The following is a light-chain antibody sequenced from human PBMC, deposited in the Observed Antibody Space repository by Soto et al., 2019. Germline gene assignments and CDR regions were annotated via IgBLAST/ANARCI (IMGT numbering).Light chain of an antibody. CDR3: SSHGGSINVV. J-gene: IGLJ2*01. CDR2: EVT. Sequence: QSVLTQPPSASGSPGQSVTISCTGTSSDIGAYNYVSWYQQHPGKAPKLMIYEVTERPSGVPDRFSGSKSGNTASLTVSGLQVEDEADYYCSSHGGSINVVFGGGTKLTVL. CDR1: SSDIGAYNY. V-gene: IGLV2-8*01.